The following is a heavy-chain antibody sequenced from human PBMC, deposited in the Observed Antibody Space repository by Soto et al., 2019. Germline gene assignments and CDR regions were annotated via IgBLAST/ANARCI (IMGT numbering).Heavy chain of an antibody. CDR1: GFIFSRYG. CDR3: AREEVVPEAGYYYGRDV. CDR2: MWYDGSNK. J-gene: IGHJ6*02. D-gene: IGHD6-13*01. V-gene: IGHV3-33*01. Sequence: QVQLVESGGGVVQPGRSLRISCVASGFIFSRYGMHWVRQAPGKGLEWVAVMWYDGSNKYYADSLKGRFTISRDNSKNTLYLHMNSLSAEDTAVYYGAREEVVPEAGYYYGRDVWGQGTTVTASS.